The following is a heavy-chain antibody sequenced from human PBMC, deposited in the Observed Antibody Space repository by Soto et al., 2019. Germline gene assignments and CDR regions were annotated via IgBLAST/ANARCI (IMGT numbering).Heavy chain of an antibody. D-gene: IGHD3-16*01. CDR2: ISAYNGNT. V-gene: IGHV1-18*01. CDR3: ARVMTHTKQVLGGYYYGMDV. J-gene: IGHJ6*02. Sequence: QVQLVQSGAEVKKPGASVKVSCKASGYTFTSYGITWVRQAPGQGREWMGWISAYNGNTNYAQKLQGRVTMTTDTSTSTAYMELRSLRSDDTAVYYCARVMTHTKQVLGGYYYGMDVWGQGTTVTVSS. CDR1: GYTFTSYG.